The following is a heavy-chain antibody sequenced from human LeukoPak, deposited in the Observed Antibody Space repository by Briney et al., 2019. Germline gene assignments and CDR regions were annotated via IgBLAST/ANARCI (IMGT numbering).Heavy chain of an antibody. CDR2: INHSGST. Sequence: DPSETLSLTCTVSGGSISSHYWSWIRQPPGKGLEWIGEINHSGSTNYNPSLKSRVTISVDTSKNQFSLKLSSVTAADTAVYYCARGQLFDYWGQGTLVTVSS. V-gene: IGHV4-34*01. CDR3: ARGQLFDY. CDR1: GGSISSHY. D-gene: IGHD2-2*01. J-gene: IGHJ4*02.